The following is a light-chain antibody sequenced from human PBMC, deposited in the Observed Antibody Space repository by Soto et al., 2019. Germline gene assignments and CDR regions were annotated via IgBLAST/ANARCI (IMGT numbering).Light chain of an antibody. J-gene: IGKJ1*01. CDR2: KAS. Sequence: DIQMTPSPSTLSASVVDRVTITCRASQSISSWLAWYQQKPGKAPKLLIYKASSLESGVPSRFSGSGSGTEFTLTITSLQPDDFATYYCQQYNSYPWTCGQGNKVDIK. CDR3: QQYNSYPWT. V-gene: IGKV1-5*03. CDR1: QSISSW.